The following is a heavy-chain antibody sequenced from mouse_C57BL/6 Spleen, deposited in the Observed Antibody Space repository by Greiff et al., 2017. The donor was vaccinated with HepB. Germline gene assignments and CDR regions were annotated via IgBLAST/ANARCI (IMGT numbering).Heavy chain of an antibody. J-gene: IGHJ1*03. Sequence: EVKLQESGPGLVKPSQSLSLTCSVTGYSITSGYYWNWIRQFPGNKLEWMGYISYDGSNNYNPSLKNRISITRDTSKNQFFLKLNSVTTEDTATYYCARDPAYYYDVWGTGTTVTVSS. CDR1: GYSITSGYY. V-gene: IGHV3-6*01. CDR2: ISYDGSN. CDR3: ARDPAYYYDV. D-gene: IGHD6-5*01.